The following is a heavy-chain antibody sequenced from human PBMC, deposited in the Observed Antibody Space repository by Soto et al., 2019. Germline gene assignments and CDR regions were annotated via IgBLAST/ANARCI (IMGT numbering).Heavy chain of an antibody. CDR2: IDTDGSTT. D-gene: IGHD1-26*01. V-gene: IGHV3-74*01. J-gene: IGHJ4*02. CDR3: SRGGGFSGNYL. Sequence: EVQLVESGGGLVQPGGSLRLSCAASGFSFSDYWMHWVRQAPGKGLVWVSCIDTDGSTTTYADSVKGRFTISRDNVKNTLYLQMDSRRAEDTALYYCSRGGGFSGNYLGGQGTLVTVSS. CDR1: GFSFSDYW.